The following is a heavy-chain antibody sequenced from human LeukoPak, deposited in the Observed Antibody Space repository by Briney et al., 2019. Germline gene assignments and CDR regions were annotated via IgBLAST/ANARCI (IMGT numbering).Heavy chain of an antibody. Sequence: KPSETLSLTCTVSGVSIISSSYDWGWIRQPPGKGLEWIGSISYGGTTDYNPSLKSRVTISVDASKNQFSLRVSSVTAADTAVYYCARHFASWGQGTLVTVSS. CDR3: ARHFAS. V-gene: IGHV4-39*01. CDR2: ISYGGTT. J-gene: IGHJ1*01. CDR1: GVSIISSSYD.